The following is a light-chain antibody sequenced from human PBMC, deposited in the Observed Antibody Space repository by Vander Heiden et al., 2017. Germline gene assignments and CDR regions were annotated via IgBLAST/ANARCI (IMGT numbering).Light chain of an antibody. V-gene: IGKV1-5*03. CDR1: QSFTSW. J-gene: IGKJ1*01. CDR3: QQYNTYPWT. Sequence: DIQMTQSPSTLSASVGDRVTITCRASQSFTSWLAWYQQKPGKAPNLLIYKASNLKNGVPSRFSGSGSGTEFTLTISSLRPDDFATYYCQQYNTYPWTFGQGTKVEFK. CDR2: KAS.